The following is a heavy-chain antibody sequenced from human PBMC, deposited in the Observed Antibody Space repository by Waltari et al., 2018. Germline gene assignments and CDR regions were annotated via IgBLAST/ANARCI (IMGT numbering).Heavy chain of an antibody. Sequence: EVQLVESGGGLVQPGGSLRLSCEASGCIFSTYWMRWVRQGPGKGLVWVSRIAKGDRSDTGEADSVKGRFTVYRDNAKNTLYLQMNSLRADEPGVYYCARDHYYSKDVWGTGTTVTVSS. J-gene: IGHJ6*04. V-gene: IGHV3-74*01. CDR2: IAKGDRSDT. CDR3: ARDHYYSKDV. CDR1: GCIFSTYW.